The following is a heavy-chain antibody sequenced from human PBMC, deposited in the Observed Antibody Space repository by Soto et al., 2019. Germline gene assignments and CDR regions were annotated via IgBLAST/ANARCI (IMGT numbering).Heavy chain of an antibody. CDR3: AREPSI. Sequence: QVQLQESGPGLVKPSQTLSLTCTVSGGSISSGGYYWNWIRQHTGKGLEWIGYIYYSGYTYYNPSLKSGVKISVDTSKNQWSLKLCAVTAADTAVYYCAREPSIWGQGTLVTVSS. CDR2: IYYSGYT. V-gene: IGHV4-31*03. J-gene: IGHJ4*02. CDR1: GGSISSGGYY.